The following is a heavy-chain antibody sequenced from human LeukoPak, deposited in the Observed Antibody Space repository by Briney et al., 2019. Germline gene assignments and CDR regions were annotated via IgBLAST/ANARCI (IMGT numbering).Heavy chain of an antibody. Sequence: PGGSLRLSCAASGFTFRNYGMNSVRQAPGKGLEWVAVIWYDGSTKYYGDAVKGRFTISRDNSKDTLYLEMNSLRVEDTAVYYCARWGEGARPDYWGQGTLVTVSS. CDR3: ARWGEGARPDY. V-gene: IGHV3-33*01. CDR1: GFTFRNYG. D-gene: IGHD1-26*01. J-gene: IGHJ4*02. CDR2: IWYDGSTK.